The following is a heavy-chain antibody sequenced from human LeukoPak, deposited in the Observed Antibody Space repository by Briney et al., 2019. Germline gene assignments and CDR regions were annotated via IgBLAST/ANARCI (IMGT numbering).Heavy chain of an antibody. J-gene: IGHJ5*02. V-gene: IGHV4-39*01. CDR2: IYYSGST. D-gene: IGHD3-10*01. CDR3: ARGEVRDGEWFDP. Sequence: SETLSLTCTVSGGSISSSSYYWGWIRQPPGKGLEWIGSIYYSGSTYYNPSLKSRVTISVDTSKNQFSLKLSSVTAADTAVYYCARGEVRDGEWFDPWGQGTLVTVSS. CDR1: GGSISSSSYY.